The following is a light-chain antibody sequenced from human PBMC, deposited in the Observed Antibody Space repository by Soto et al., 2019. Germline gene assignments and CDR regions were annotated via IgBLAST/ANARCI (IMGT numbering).Light chain of an antibody. Sequence: EIVLTQSPATLSLSPGERANLSCRASQSVNSYLAWYQQKPGQGPRLLIYDASNRATGIPDRFSGSGSGTDFTLTISSLEPEDLAVYYCQQRSNWPPAFGGGTKVEIK. J-gene: IGKJ4*01. CDR3: QQRSNWPPA. CDR2: DAS. CDR1: QSVNSY. V-gene: IGKV3-11*01.